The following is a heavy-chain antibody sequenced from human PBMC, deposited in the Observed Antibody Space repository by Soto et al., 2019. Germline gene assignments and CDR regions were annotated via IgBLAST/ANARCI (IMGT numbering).Heavy chain of an antibody. V-gene: IGHV3-23*01. CDR2: ISGSGANT. J-gene: IGHJ4*02. CDR1: GFTFSSYA. Sequence: EVQLLESAGGLVQPGGSLSLSCEASGFTFSSYAMRWVRQAPGKGLESVSAISGSGANTYYADSVKGRFTSSRDNSKNTLFLQLNSLGAEDTAVYYCAKCAGSGWYPDYWGQGTLVTVSS. CDR3: AKCAGSGWYPDY. D-gene: IGHD6-19*01.